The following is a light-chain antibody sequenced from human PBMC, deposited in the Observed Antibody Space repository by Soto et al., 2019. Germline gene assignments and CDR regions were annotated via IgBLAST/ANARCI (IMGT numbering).Light chain of an antibody. V-gene: IGLV2-8*01. Sequence: QSALTQPASLSGSPGQSITISCTGTSSDVGGYNYVSWYQQHAGKAPKLVIYDVTKRPSGVPDRFSGSKSGNTASLTVSGLQAEDEADYYCMCYAGGNNWVFGGGTKLTVL. J-gene: IGLJ3*02. CDR1: SSDVGGYNY. CDR3: MCYAGGNNWV. CDR2: DVT.